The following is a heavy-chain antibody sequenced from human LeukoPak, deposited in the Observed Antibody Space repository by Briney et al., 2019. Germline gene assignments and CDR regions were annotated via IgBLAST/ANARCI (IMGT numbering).Heavy chain of an antibody. CDR2: IYYSGST. V-gene: IGHV4-59*01. J-gene: IGHJ4*02. CDR1: GGSISGYY. D-gene: IGHD2-15*01. CDR3: ARDSGSNFDY. Sequence: SETLSLTCTVSGGSISGYYWNWIRQPPGKGLEWIGYIYYSGSTNYNPSLKSRITMSLDTSKNQFSLKLSSVTAADTAVYHCARDSGSNFDYWGQGTLVTVSS.